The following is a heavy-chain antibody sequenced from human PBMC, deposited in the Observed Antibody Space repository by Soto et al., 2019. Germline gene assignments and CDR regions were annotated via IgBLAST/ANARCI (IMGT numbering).Heavy chain of an antibody. CDR3: ARQKAMPPHFYSGMDV. CDR1: GGTFGSYT. CDR2: IIPMFGTA. D-gene: IGHD2-2*01. V-gene: IGHV1-69*06. Sequence: QVHLVQSGAEVKKPGSSVKVSCTASGGTFGSYTVTWVRQAPGQGLEWMGEIIPMFGTASYAQKFQGRVTLTADKSTTTAHMELSSLSSDDTAVYFCARQKAMPPHFYSGMDVWRQGTTVTVSS. J-gene: IGHJ6*02.